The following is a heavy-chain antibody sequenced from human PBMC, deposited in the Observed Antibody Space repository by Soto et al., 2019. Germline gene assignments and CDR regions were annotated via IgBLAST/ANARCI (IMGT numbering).Heavy chain of an antibody. Sequence: GGSLRLSCAASGFTVSSNYMSWVRQAPGKGLEWVSVIYSGGSTYYADSVKGRFTISRDNSKNTLYLQMNSLRAEDTAVYYCARKIGGEVAVAGDFDYWGQGTLVTVSS. J-gene: IGHJ4*02. CDR2: IYSGGST. CDR3: ARKIGGEVAVAGDFDY. CDR1: GFTVSSNY. D-gene: IGHD6-19*01. V-gene: IGHV3-66*01.